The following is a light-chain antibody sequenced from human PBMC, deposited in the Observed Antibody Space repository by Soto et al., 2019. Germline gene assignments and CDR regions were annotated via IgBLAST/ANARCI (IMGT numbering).Light chain of an antibody. J-gene: IGKJ5*01. CDR2: DAY. Sequence: EIVMTQSPATLSVSPGERVTLSCRASQFISTNLAWYQQRPGQAPRLLIYDAYNRATGIPPRFSGSGSGTDFTLTISSLEPEDSAVYYCQQRHMWSITFGQGTRLEIK. CDR1: QFISTN. CDR3: QQRHMWSIT. V-gene: IGKV3-11*01.